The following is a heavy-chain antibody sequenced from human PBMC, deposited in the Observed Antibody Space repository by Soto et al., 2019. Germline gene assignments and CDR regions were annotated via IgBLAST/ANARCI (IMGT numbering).Heavy chain of an antibody. CDR2: IHDRGNT. J-gene: IGHJ6*02. CDR1: SGSINTYY. Sequence: PSETLSLTCTVSSGSINTYYWNWIRQPPGKGLEWIGYIHDRGNTNYNPSLKNRVTISGDTSKNQFSLRLSSVTAADTAVYYCARAKYCSSGRCYRLIGMDVWGQGTTVTVSS. D-gene: IGHD2-2*01. V-gene: IGHV4-59*01. CDR3: ARAKYCSSGRCYRLIGMDV.